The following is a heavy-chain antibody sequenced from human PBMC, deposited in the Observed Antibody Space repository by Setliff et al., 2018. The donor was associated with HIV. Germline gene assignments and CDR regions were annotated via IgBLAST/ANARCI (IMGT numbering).Heavy chain of an antibody. V-gene: IGHV4-39*01. CDR2: IYSSRWS. Sequence: SETLSLTCTVSGGSISNSRYYWSWIRQPPGKGLEWIGSIYSSRWSYYNPSLQSRLTLSIDRSRSQFSLNLRSVTAADTAVYYCGRHSLYGPAAISALDYWGQGALVTVSS. CDR3: GRHSLYGPAAISALDY. CDR1: GGSISNSRYY. J-gene: IGHJ4*02. D-gene: IGHD2-2*02.